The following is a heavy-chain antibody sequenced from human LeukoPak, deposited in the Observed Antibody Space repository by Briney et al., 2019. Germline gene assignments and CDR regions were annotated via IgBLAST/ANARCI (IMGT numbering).Heavy chain of an antibody. CDR2: ISSSSSYI. D-gene: IGHD2-15*01. CDR1: GFTFSSYS. J-gene: IGHJ3*01. CDR3: ARVRGSLLTDAFDV. Sequence: GGSLRLSCAASGFTFSSYSMNWVRQAPGKGLEWVSSISSSSSYIYYADSVKGRFTISRDNAKNSLYLQMNSLRAEDTAVYYCARVRGSLLTDAFDVWGQGTMDTVSS. V-gene: IGHV3-21*01.